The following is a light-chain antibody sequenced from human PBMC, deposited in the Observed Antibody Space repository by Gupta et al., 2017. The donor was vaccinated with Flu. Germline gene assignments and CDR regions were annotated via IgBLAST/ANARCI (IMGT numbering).Light chain of an antibody. V-gene: IGLV2-8*03. CDR2: EVS. CDR3: SSFAGSSRTYV. Sequence: DIGGYQSVSWYQKVAGKAPRLIIYEVSKRPAGVPDRFFGSKSGNTASLIVSGLQTEDEADYYCSSFAGSSRTYVFGTGTTITVL. CDR1: DIGGYQS. J-gene: IGLJ1*01.